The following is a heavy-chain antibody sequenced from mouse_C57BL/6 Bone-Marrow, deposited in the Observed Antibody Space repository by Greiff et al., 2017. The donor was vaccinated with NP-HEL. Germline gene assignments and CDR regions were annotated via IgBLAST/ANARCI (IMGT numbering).Heavy chain of an antibody. Sequence: VQLQQSGTELVKPGASVKLSCKASGYTFTSYWMHWVKQRPGQGLEWIGNINPSNGGTNYIEKFKSKATLTVDKSSSTAYMQLSSLTSEDSAVYYCARRQLRLRGYFDYWGQGTTLTVSS. CDR2: INPSNGGT. J-gene: IGHJ2*01. CDR3: ARRQLRLRGYFDY. D-gene: IGHD3-2*02. CDR1: GYTFTSYW. V-gene: IGHV1-53*01.